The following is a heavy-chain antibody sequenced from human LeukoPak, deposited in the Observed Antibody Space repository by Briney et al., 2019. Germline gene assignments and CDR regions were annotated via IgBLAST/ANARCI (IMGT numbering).Heavy chain of an antibody. Sequence: GGSLRLSCAASGFTFSTYAMSWVRQAPGKGLEWVSAIGDSGTRTYYTDSVKGRFTVSRDNSKNTLFLQMNSLRAEDTAIYYCAREPPAAGYFDYWGRGTLATVSS. D-gene: IGHD3-22*01. CDR2: IGDSGTRT. CDR1: GFTFSTYA. J-gene: IGHJ4*02. V-gene: IGHV3-23*01. CDR3: AREPPAAGYFDY.